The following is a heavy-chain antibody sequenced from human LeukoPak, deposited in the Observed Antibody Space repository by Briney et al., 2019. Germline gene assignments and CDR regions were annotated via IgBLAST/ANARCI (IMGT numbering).Heavy chain of an antibody. CDR3: ARGSSGTYYYYYYMDV. CDR2: VYYSGNT. CDR1: GGSISSYY. V-gene: IGHV4-59*01. Sequence: SETLSLTCKVSGGSISSYYWSWIRQPPGKGLEWIGYVYYSGNTNYNPSLKSRVTISVDTSKNQLSPNLTSVTAADTAVYYCARGSSGTYYYYYYMDVWGKGTTVTVSS. D-gene: IGHD3-10*01. J-gene: IGHJ6*03.